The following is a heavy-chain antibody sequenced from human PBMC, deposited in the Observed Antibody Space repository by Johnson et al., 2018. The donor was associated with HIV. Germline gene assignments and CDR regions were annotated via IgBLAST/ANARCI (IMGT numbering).Heavy chain of an antibody. CDR1: GFVFSDSH. CDR3: ARGGTYNWSPDRIGNAFDI. CDR2: IRSGGSSI. V-gene: IGHV3-11*04. Sequence: QVQVVESGGDLVKPGGSLRVSCLASGFVFSDSHMSWIRQAPGKGLEWISYIRSGGSSIYYADSVRGRFTISRDNAKKSLFLQLSRLRAGDTGVYYCARGGTYNWSPDRIGNAFDIWGQGTTVTVSS. J-gene: IGHJ3*02. D-gene: IGHD1-20*01.